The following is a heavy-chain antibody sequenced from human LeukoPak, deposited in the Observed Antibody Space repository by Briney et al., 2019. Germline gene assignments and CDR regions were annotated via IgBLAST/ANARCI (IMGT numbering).Heavy chain of an antibody. D-gene: IGHD6-6*01. CDR2: IRYDGSNK. CDR3: SRIAARIFDY. V-gene: IGHV3-30*02. J-gene: IGHJ4*02. CDR1: GFTFSSYW. Sequence: GGSLRLSCVASGFTFSSYWMSWVRQAPGKGPEWVAFIRYDGSNKYYADSVKGRFTISRDNSKNTLYLQMNSLRAEHTAVYYCSRIAARIFDYWGQGTLVTVSS.